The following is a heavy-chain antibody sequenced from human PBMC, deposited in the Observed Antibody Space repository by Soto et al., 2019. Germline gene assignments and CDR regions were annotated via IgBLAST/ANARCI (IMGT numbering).Heavy chain of an antibody. CDR3: ARDMRQWLVYYFDY. D-gene: IGHD6-19*01. CDR1: GFTFSSYA. CDR2: ISYDGSNK. V-gene: IGHV3-30-3*01. J-gene: IGHJ4*02. Sequence: GGSLRLSCAASGFTFSSYAMHWVRQAPGKGLEWVAVISYDGSNKYYADSVKGRFTISRDNSKNTLYLQMNSLRAEDTAVYYCARDMRQWLVYYFDYWGQGTLVTVSS.